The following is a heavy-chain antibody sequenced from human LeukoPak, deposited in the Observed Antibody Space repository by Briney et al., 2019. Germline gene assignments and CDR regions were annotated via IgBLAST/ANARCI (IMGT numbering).Heavy chain of an antibody. Sequence: PGGSLRLSCAASGFTFSNAWMSWVRQAPGKGLEWVGHIKSKTDGGTTDYAAPVKGRFTISRDDSKNTLYLQMISLKTEDTAVYYCTTGYYYDSSGYYYWGQGTLVTVSS. CDR2: IKSKTDGGTT. CDR3: TTGYYYDSSGYYY. CDR1: GFTFSNAW. D-gene: IGHD3-22*01. J-gene: IGHJ4*02. V-gene: IGHV3-15*01.